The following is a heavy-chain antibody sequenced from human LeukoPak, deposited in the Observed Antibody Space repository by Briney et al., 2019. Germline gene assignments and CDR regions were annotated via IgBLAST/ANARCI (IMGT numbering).Heavy chain of an antibody. Sequence: PSETLSLTCTVSGGSISSYYWSWIRQPAGKGLEWIGRIYTSGSTNYNPSLKSRVTMSVDTSKNQFSLKLSSVTAADTAVYYCARSSVDYRSLYYCYYMDVWGKGTTVTVSS. CDR1: GGSISSYY. CDR3: ARSSVDYRSLYYCYYMDV. J-gene: IGHJ6*03. CDR2: IYTSGST. V-gene: IGHV4-4*07. D-gene: IGHD4-11*01.